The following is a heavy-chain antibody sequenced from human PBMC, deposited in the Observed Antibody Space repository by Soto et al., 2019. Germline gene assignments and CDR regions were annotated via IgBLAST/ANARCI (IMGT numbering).Heavy chain of an antibody. J-gene: IGHJ3*02. CDR1: GYTFTSYD. V-gene: IGHV1-8*01. CDR2: MNPNSGNT. Sequence: ASVKVSCKASGYTFTSYDINWVRQATGQGLEWMGWMNPNSGNTGYAQKFQGRVTMTRNTSISTAYMELSSLRSEDTAVYYCASPRPMITFGGVIANDAFDISGQGTMVTVSS. CDR3: ASPRPMITFGGVIANDAFDI. D-gene: IGHD3-16*02.